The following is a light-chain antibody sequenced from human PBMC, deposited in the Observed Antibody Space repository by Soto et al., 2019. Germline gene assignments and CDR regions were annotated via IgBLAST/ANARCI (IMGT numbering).Light chain of an antibody. CDR3: CSYAGSSTYV. Sequence: QSVLTQPASVSGSPGQLITISCTGTSSDVGNYDLVSWYQQLPGKAPKFILYEGSKRPSGVSNRFSGSKSGNTASLTISGLQAEDEADYYCCSYAGSSTYVFGTGTKVTVL. J-gene: IGLJ1*01. CDR2: EGS. CDR1: SSDVGNYDL. V-gene: IGLV2-23*01.